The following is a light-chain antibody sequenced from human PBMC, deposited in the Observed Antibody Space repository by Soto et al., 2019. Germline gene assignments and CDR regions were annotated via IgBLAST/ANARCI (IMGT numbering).Light chain of an antibody. J-gene: IGKJ4*01. CDR3: QQRSSWPLT. CDR1: QSVSSY. CDR2: DAS. V-gene: IGKV3-11*01. Sequence: EIVLTQSPDTLSLSPGERATLSCRASQSVSSYLAWYQQKPGQAPRVLIHDASTRATGIPDRFSGSGSGTDFTLTISSLEPEDFAVYYCQQRSSWPLTFGGGTKVETK.